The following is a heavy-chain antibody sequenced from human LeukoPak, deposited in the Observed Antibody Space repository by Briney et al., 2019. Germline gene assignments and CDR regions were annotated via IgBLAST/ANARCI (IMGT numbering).Heavy chain of an antibody. CDR2: INGGGDIT. J-gene: IGHJ4*02. CDR1: RYSFDSYA. D-gene: IGHD6-13*01. V-gene: IGHV3-23*01. CDR3: AKRYGDSTGWFFDF. Sequence: PGGSLRLSCEGSRYSFDSYAMTWVHQAPGKGLEWVSSINGGGDITYYAESVKGRFTVSRDNSKNTLFLQMNSLRAEDTAVFYCAKRYGDSTGWFFDFWGQGSLVTVSS.